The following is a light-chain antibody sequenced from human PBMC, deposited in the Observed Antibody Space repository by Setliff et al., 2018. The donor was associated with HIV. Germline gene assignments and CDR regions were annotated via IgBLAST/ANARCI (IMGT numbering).Light chain of an antibody. Sequence: QSALTQPASVSGSPGQSITTACTGSSSDVGGYNYVSWYQQHPGKAPKLMIYAVSNRPSGVSNRFSGSKSGNTASLTISGLQAEDEADYYCSSYTSSTPLYVFGTGTKVTV. CDR2: AVS. CDR3: SSYTSSTPLYV. J-gene: IGLJ1*01. V-gene: IGLV2-14*03. CDR1: SSDVGGYNY.